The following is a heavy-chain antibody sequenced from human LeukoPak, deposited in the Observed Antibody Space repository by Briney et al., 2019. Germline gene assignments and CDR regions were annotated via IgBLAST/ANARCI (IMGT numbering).Heavy chain of an antibody. V-gene: IGHV3-53*01. CDR1: GFTVSSNY. CDR3: ARDESSSGWYTFDY. Sequence: PGGSLRLSCAASGFTVSSNYMSWVRQAPGKGLEWVSVIYSGGITYYADSVEGRFTISRDNSKNTLYLQMNSLRAEDTAVYYCARDESSSGWYTFDYWGQGTLVTVSS. CDR2: IYSGGIT. D-gene: IGHD6-19*01. J-gene: IGHJ4*02.